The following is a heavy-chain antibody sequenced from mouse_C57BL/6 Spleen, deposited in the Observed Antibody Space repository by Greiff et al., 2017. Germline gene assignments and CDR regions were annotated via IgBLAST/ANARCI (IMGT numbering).Heavy chain of an antibody. CDR2: ISSGGDYI. V-gene: IGHV5-9-1*02. D-gene: IGHD2-3*01. Sequence: EVNLVESGEGLVKPGGSLKLSCAASGFTFSSYAMSWVRQTPEKRLEWVAYISSGGDYIYYADTVKGRFTISRDNARNTLYLQMSSLKSEDTAMYYCTRDGYYGWFAYWGQGTLVTVSA. CDR3: TRDGYYGWFAY. CDR1: GFTFSSYA. J-gene: IGHJ3*01.